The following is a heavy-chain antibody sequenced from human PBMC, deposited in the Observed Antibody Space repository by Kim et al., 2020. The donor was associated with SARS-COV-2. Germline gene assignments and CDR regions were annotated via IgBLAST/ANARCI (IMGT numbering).Heavy chain of an antibody. J-gene: IGHJ4*02. Sequence: GTTEYAAPVKGRFTISRDGTRNTLYLQMNSLITEDTAVYYCTTSVVTTNDYWVQGTLVSVSA. V-gene: IGHV3-15*01. CDR3: TTSVVTTNDY. D-gene: IGHD2-21*02. CDR2: GTT.